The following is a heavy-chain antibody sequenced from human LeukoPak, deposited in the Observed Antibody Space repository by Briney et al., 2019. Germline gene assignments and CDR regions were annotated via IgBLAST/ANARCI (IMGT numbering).Heavy chain of an antibody. CDR2: IYHSGRT. D-gene: IGHD3-9*01. V-gene: IGHV4-4*02. CDR3: ARRRIPTRLRYLDWLFTADAFDI. J-gene: IGHJ3*02. Sequence: SETLSLTCAVSGGSLSSSNWWSWVRQPQGKGLEWIGEIYHSGRTNYNPSLTSRVTISVDKSKNQSSLKLSSVTAADTAVYYCARRRIPTRLRYLDWLFTADAFDIWGQGTMVTVSS. CDR1: GGSLSSSNW.